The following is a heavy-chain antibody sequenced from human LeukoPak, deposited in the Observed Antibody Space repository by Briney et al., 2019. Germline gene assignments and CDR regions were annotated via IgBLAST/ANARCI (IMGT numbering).Heavy chain of an antibody. CDR3: ARDGIAAAGNWFDP. V-gene: IGHV4-4*07. CDR1: GGSISSYY. CDR2: IYTSGST. Sequence: SETLSLTCTVSGGSISSYYWSWIRQPAGKGLEWIGRIYTSGSTNYNPSLKCRVTMSVDTSKNQFSLKLSSVTAADTAVYYCARDGIAAAGNWFDPWGQGTLVTVSS. J-gene: IGHJ5*02. D-gene: IGHD6-13*01.